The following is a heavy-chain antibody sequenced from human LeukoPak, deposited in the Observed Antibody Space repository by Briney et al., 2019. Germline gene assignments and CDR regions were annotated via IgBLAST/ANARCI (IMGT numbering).Heavy chain of an antibody. Sequence: SETLSLTCAVYGGSFSGYYWSWIRQPPGKGLEWIGEINHSGSTNYNPSLKSRVPISVDTSKNQFSLKLSSVTAADTAVYYCARGPIPYYCSSTSCYGAPDYWGQGTLVTVSS. V-gene: IGHV4-34*01. CDR2: INHSGST. CDR1: GGSFSGYY. J-gene: IGHJ4*02. D-gene: IGHD2-2*01. CDR3: ARGPIPYYCSSTSCYGAPDY.